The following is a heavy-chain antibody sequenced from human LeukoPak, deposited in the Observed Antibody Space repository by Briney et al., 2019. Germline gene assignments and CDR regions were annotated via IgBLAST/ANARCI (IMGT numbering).Heavy chain of an antibody. D-gene: IGHD3-10*01. Sequence: PGGSLRLSCAASGFTFSSNAMSWVPQAPGKGQEWVSAISTGGGSTYYADSVKGRFTISRDNSKNTLYLQMNSLSVEDTAVYYCARVGYYASGPFSYFDYWGQGTLVTVSS. CDR3: ARVGYYASGPFSYFDY. CDR1: GFTFSSNA. J-gene: IGHJ4*02. CDR2: ISTGGGST. V-gene: IGHV3-23*01.